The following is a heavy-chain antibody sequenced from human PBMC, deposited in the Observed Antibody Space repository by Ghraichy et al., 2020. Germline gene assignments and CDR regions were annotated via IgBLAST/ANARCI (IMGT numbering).Heavy chain of an antibody. J-gene: IGHJ1*01. CDR1: GFTFSSYA. Sequence: GESLNISCAASGFTFSSYAMSWVRQAPGKGLEWVSAISGSGGSTYYADSVKGRFTISRDNSKNTLYLQMNSLRAEDTAVYYCAFTSSGYSSGWYSFEYFQHWGQGTLVTVSS. V-gene: IGHV3-23*01. CDR2: ISGSGGST. D-gene: IGHD6-19*01. CDR3: AFTSSGYSSGWYSFEYFQH.